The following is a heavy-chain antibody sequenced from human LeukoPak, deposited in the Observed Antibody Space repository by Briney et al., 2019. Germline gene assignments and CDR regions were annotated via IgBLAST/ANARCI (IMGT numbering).Heavy chain of an antibody. J-gene: IGHJ6*03. CDR1: GDSISTSNSY. CDR2: IYYSGST. V-gene: IGHV4-39*01. Sequence: SETLSLTCTVSGDSISTSNSYWGWIRQPPGKGLEWIGSIYYSGSTYYNPSLKSRVTISVDTSKNQFSLKLSSVTAADTAVYYCARHPRYGSGSYYPYYYYYYMDVWGKGTTVTISS. D-gene: IGHD3-10*01. CDR3: ARHPRYGSGSYYPYYYYYYMDV.